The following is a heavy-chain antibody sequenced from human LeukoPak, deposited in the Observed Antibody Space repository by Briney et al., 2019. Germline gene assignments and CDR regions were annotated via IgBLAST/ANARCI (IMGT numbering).Heavy chain of an antibody. V-gene: IGHV3-73*01. J-gene: IGHJ6*02. CDR1: GFTFSGSA. D-gene: IGHD4-17*01. Sequence: GGSLRLSCAASGFTFSGSAMHWVRQASGKGLEWVGRIRSKANSYATAYAASVKGRFTISRDDSKNTAYLQMNSLKTEDTAVYYCARAPGTTLHYGGLDVWGQGTTVTVSS. CDR3: ARAPGTTLHYGGLDV. CDR2: IRSKANSYAT.